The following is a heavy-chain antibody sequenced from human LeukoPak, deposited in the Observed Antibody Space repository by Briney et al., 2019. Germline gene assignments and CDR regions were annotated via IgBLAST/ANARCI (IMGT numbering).Heavy chain of an antibody. CDR3: TTGIRGD. CDR2: IASKTDGGTT. V-gene: IGHV3-15*04. Sequence: GGSLSLSCVPSGFTVSSNCMSWVRQAPGKGLEWVGRIASKTDGGTTDYAAPVKGRFTISRDDSKNTLFLQMNSLKTEDTAVYYCTTGIRGDCGQGTLVTVSS. CDR1: GFTVSSNC. J-gene: IGHJ4*02.